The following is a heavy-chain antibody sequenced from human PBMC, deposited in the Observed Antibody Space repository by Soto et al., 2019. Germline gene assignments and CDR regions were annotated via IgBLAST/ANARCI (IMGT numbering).Heavy chain of an antibody. CDR2: ISAYNGNT. Sequence: ASVKVYCKASGYTFTSYGISWVRQAPGQGLEWMGWISAYNGNTNYAQKLQGRVTMTTDTSTSTAYMELRSLRSDDTAVYYCARDGVVVADFDAFDIWGQGTMVTVSS. D-gene: IGHD2-15*01. J-gene: IGHJ3*02. CDR3: ARDGVVVADFDAFDI. CDR1: GYTFTSYG. V-gene: IGHV1-18*01.